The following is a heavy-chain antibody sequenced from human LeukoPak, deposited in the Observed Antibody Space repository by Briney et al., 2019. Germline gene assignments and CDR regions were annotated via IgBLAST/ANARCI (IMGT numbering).Heavy chain of an antibody. CDR2: IYHSGST. CDR3: ARHDDYFVDY. V-gene: IGHV4-38-2*02. D-gene: IGHD4-17*01. CDR1: GYSISSGYY. J-gene: IGHJ4*02. Sequence: SETLSLTCTVSGYSISSGYYWGWIRQPPGKGLEWIGSIYHSGSTYYNPSLKSRVTISVDTSKNQFSLKLSSVTAADTAVYYCARHDDYFVDYWGQGTLVTVSS.